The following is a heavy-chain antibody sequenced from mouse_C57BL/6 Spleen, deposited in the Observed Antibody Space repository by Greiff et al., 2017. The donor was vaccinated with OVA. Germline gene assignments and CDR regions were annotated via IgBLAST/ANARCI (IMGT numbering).Heavy chain of an antibody. D-gene: IGHD2-4*01. Sequence: DVKLVESGGGLVQPGGSLSLSCAASGFTFTDYYMSWVRQPPGKALEWLGFIRNKANGYTTEYSASVKGGFTISRDNSQSILYLQMNALRAEDSATYYCARLGDYDEGFAYWGQGTLVTVSA. CDR2: IRNKANGYTT. CDR1: GFTFTDYY. J-gene: IGHJ3*01. V-gene: IGHV7-3*01. CDR3: ARLGDYDEGFAY.